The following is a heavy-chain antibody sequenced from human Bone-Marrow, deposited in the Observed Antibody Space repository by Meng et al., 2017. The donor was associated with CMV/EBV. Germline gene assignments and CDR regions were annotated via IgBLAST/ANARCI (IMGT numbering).Heavy chain of an antibody. CDR2: INPNSGGT. CDR3: ARADRRVTTFGGVSGGVFGY. Sequence: ASVKVSCKASGYTFTGYYMHWVRQAPGQGLEWMGWINPNSGGTNYAQKFQGRVTMTRDTSISTAYMELSRLRSDDPAVYYCARADRRVTTFGGVSGGVFGYWGQGTLVTVSS. J-gene: IGHJ4*02. V-gene: IGHV1-2*02. D-gene: IGHD3-16*01. CDR1: GYTFTGYY.